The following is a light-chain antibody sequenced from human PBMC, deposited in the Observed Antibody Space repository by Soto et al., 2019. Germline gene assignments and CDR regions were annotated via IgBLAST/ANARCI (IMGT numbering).Light chain of an antibody. J-gene: IGKJ2*01. CDR2: GAS. V-gene: IGKV3-15*01. CDR3: QQYNNWPPYT. CDR1: QSVSRN. Sequence: EIVMTQSPATLSVSPGERATLSCRASQSVSRNLAWYQQKPGQAPRLLIYGASTRATGIPARFSGSGSGTEFTLTISSLQSEDFAVYYCQQYNNWPPYTFGLGTKLEIK.